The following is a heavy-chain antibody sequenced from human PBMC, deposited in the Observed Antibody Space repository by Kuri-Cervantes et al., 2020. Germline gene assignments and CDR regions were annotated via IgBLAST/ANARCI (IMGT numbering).Heavy chain of an antibody. CDR3: ARERGAIAVAGDFDY. Sequence: GGSLRLSCAASGFTFSSYGMHWVRQAPGKGLEWVAVIWYDGSNKYYADSVKGRFTISRDNSKNTLYLQMNSLRAEDTAVYYCARERGAIAVAGDFDYWGQGSLVTVSS. V-gene: IGHV3-33*01. CDR2: IWYDGSNK. D-gene: IGHD6-19*01. CDR1: GFTFSSYG. J-gene: IGHJ4*02.